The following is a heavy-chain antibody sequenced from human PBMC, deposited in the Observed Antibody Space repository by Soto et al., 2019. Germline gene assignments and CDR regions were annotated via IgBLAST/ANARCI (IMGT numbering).Heavy chain of an antibody. CDR3: ARGSPRYYDSSGYSLWYFDL. CDR2: ISSSSSAM. V-gene: IGHV3-48*02. D-gene: IGHD3-22*01. Sequence: GGSLRLSCAASGFTLSSYSVNWVRQAPGKGLEWVSYISSSSSAMYSADSVKGRFTISRDNAKNSLYLQMNSLRDEDTAVYYCARGSPRYYDSSGYSLWYFDLWGRGTLVTVSS. J-gene: IGHJ2*01. CDR1: GFTLSSYS.